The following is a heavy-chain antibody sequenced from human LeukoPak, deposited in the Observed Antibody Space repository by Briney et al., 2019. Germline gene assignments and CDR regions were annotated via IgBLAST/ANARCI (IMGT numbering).Heavy chain of an antibody. CDR1: GFAVSNNY. J-gene: IGHJ3*02. CDR3: AKQFIAAPDAFDI. CDR2: IYKDGST. V-gene: IGHV3-53*01. Sequence: PGGSLRLSCAASGFAVSNNYMTWVRQAPGKGLEWVSVIYKDGSTYYADSVKGRFTISRDNSKNTLYLQMNSLRAEDTAVYYCAKQFIAAPDAFDIWGQGTMVTVSS. D-gene: IGHD6-13*01.